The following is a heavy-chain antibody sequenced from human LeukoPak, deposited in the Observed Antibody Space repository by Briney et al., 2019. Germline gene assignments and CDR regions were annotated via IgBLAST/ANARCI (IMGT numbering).Heavy chain of an antibody. CDR1: GGSINNY. J-gene: IGHJ4*02. D-gene: IGHD4-17*01. Sequence: SETLSLTCTVSGGSINNYWSWIRQPAGKGLEWIGRIFSSGSTVYHPSLKSRVTMSVDTSRNSFSLKLTSVTAADTAVYYCARGRAVTTGDDYWSQGTLVTVPS. V-gene: IGHV4-4*07. CDR3: ARGRAVTTGDDY. CDR2: IFSSGST.